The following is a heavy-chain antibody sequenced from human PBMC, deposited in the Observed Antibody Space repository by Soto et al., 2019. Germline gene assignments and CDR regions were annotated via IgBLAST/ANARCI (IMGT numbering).Heavy chain of an antibody. CDR1: GFTFSSYA. V-gene: IGHV3-15*01. CDR3: TTDSADIVVVPATFGMDV. CDR2: IKSITDGGTT. J-gene: IGHJ6*02. Sequence: LSCAASGFTFSSYAMTWVGQAPGEGLEWVGRIKSITDGGTTDYAAPVKGRFTISRDDSKDTLYLQMNNLRTEDTAVYHCTTDSADIVVVPATFGMDVWGQGTTVTVSS. D-gene: IGHD2-2*01.